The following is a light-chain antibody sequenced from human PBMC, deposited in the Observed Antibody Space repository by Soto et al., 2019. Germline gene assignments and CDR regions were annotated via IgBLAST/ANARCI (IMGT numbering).Light chain of an antibody. CDR3: QQRSNWPPYT. V-gene: IGKV3-11*01. CDR2: DTS. J-gene: IGKJ2*01. Sequence: DIVLTQSPATLSLSPGDRVTLSCGASQSVVGGYFAWYQQKPGLAPRLIIYDTSIRASGIPARFSGSGSGTDFTLTISSLEPEDFAVYYCQQRSNWPPYTFGQGTKLEIK. CDR1: QSVVGGY.